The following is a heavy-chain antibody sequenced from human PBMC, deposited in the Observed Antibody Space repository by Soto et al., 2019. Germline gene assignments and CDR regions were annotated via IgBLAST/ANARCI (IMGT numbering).Heavy chain of an antibody. Sequence: SETLSLTCTVSGDSLSSNNYYWAWIRQPPGRGLEWIGSISSSGTTYYNPSLLRRVTISVDTSKNEFSLTLSSVTAADTAVYYCARLNGYCISTNCHGYYGMDVWGQGTTVTVSS. CDR2: ISSSGTT. J-gene: IGHJ6*02. CDR1: GDSLSSNNYY. CDR3: ARLNGYCISTNCHGYYGMDV. D-gene: IGHD2-2*03. V-gene: IGHV4-39*01.